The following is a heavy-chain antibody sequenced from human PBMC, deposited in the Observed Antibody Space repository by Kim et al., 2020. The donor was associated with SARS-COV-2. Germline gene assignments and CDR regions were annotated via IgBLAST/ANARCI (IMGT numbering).Heavy chain of an antibody. V-gene: IGHV1-69*04. D-gene: IGHD6-13*01. Sequence: QRFQGRVTITADKSTSTADLELSSLRSEDRAVYYCARGIAAAGREAAFDIWGQGTMVTVSS. CDR3: ARGIAAAGREAAFDI. J-gene: IGHJ3*02.